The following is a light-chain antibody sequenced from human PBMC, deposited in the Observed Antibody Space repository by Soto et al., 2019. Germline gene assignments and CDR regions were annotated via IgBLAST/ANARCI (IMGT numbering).Light chain of an antibody. CDR3: QQYYSAPPT. V-gene: IGKV4-1*01. CDR1: QSVLYRSNNKNY. CDR2: WAS. Sequence: DIVMTQSPDSLAVSLGERATINCKSSQSVLYRSNNKNYLAWYQQKPGQPPKLLIYWASTRESGVPDRFSGSGSGTDVTLTISSLQAEDVAIYYCQQYYSAPPTFGPGTKVDIK. J-gene: IGKJ3*01.